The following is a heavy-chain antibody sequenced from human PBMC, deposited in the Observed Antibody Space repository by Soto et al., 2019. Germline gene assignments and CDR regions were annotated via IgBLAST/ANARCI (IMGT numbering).Heavy chain of an antibody. Sequence: QLQLQESGPGLVKPSETLSLTCTVSGGSISSSSYYWGWIRQPPGKGLEWIGSIYYSGSTYYNPSLKSRVTISVDTSKNQFSLKPSSVTAADTAVYYCARNYDILTGYHTVAFDIWGQGTMVTVSS. V-gene: IGHV4-39*01. D-gene: IGHD3-9*01. CDR2: IYYSGST. CDR3: ARNYDILTGYHTVAFDI. CDR1: GGSISSSSYY. J-gene: IGHJ3*02.